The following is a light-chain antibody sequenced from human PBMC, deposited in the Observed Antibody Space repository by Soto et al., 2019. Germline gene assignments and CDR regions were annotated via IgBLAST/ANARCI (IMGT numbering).Light chain of an antibody. V-gene: IGLV1-44*01. CDR2: RNN. CDR1: RSNLGSNT. CDR3: AAWDDSLNGSYV. Sequence: QSVLTQPPATSGTPGQRVTISCSGSRSNLGSNTVTWYQQLPGTAPKLLIYRNNQRPSGVPDRFSGSKSGTPASLAISGLQSEDEADYYCAAWDDSLNGSYVFGTGTKVTVL. J-gene: IGLJ1*01.